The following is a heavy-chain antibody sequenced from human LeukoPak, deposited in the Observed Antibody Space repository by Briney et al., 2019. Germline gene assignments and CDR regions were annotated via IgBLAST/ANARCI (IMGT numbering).Heavy chain of an antibody. D-gene: IGHD6-25*01. CDR3: AKRAAGAPLTYYYYMDV. J-gene: IGHJ6*03. Sequence: GGSLRLSXAASGFTFSSYGMHWVRQAPGKGLEWVAFIRYDGSNKYYADSVKGRFTISRDNSKNTLYLQMNSLRAEDTAVYYCAKRAAGAPLTYYYYMDVWGKGTTVTVSS. CDR1: GFTFSSYG. V-gene: IGHV3-30*02. CDR2: IRYDGSNK.